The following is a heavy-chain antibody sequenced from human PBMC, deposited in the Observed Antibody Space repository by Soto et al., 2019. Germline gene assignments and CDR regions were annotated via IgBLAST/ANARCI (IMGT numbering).Heavy chain of an antibody. CDR1: GFNFNTAW. CDR3: TTVVRYFDWGGGMDV. D-gene: IGHD3-9*01. J-gene: IGHJ6*02. CDR2: IKSKTDGGTT. Sequence: GGSLRLSCAASGFNFNTAWLNWVRQAPGKGLEWVGRIKSKTDGGTTDYAAPVKGRFTISRDDSKNTLYLQMNSLKTEDTAVYYCTTVVRYFDWGGGMDVWGQGTTVTVSS. V-gene: IGHV3-15*07.